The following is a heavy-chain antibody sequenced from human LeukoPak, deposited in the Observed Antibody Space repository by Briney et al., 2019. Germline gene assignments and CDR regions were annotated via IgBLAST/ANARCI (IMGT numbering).Heavy chain of an antibody. J-gene: IGHJ4*02. D-gene: IGHD3-10*01. V-gene: IGHV6-1*01. CDR3: ARDGSLWFGESSYYFDF. Sequence: SQTLSLTCVISGDSLSINSAAWNWIRQSPSRGLEWLGSTYSRSNWSNDYALSVKSRITISPDTSKNQFSLHLKSVTPEDTAVYYCARDGSLWFGESSYYFDFWGQGILVTVSS. CDR2: TYSRSNWSN. CDR1: GDSLSINSAA.